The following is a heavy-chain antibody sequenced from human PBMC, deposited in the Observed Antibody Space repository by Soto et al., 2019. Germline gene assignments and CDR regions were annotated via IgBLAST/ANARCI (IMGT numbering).Heavy chain of an antibody. D-gene: IGHD3-10*01. V-gene: IGHV4-30-4*08. J-gene: IGHJ3*02. Sequence: SETLSLTCTVSGGSITSGDYYWGWIRQPPGKGLGWLGYISYSASTHYNPSLQSRVTISVDTSKNQFSLKLSSVTATDTAVYYCARGDKYCGSGVGIWGQGTMVTVSS. CDR1: GGSITSGDYY. CDR2: ISYSAST. CDR3: ARGDKYCGSGVGI.